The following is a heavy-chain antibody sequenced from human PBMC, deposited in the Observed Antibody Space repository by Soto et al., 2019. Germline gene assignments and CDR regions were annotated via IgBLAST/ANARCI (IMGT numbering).Heavy chain of an antibody. J-gene: IGHJ6*02. CDR2: ISGSGGST. V-gene: IGHV3-23*01. Sequence: LRLSCAASGFTFSSYAMSWVRQAPGKGLEWVSAISGSGGSTYYADSVKGRFTISRDNSKNTLYLQMNSLRAEDTAVYYCAKSSQDIVVVPAVPASYYYYYGMDVWGQGTTVTVSS. CDR3: AKSSQDIVVVPAVPASYYYYYGMDV. D-gene: IGHD2-2*01. CDR1: GFTFSSYA.